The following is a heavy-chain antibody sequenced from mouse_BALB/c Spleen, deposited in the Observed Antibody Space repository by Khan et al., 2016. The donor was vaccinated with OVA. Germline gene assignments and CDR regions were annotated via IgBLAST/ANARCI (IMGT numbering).Heavy chain of an antibody. V-gene: IGHV3-2*02. J-gene: IGHJ2*01. CDR2: ISYSGST. CDR3: ARSIMAN. Sequence: EVKLVESGPDLVKPSQSLSLTCTVTGYSITSDYAWNWIRQFPGNKLEWMGYISYSGSTSYNPSLKSRISITRDTSKNQFFLQLNSVTTEDTATYYCARSIMANWGQGTTLTVSS. CDR1: GYSITSDYA.